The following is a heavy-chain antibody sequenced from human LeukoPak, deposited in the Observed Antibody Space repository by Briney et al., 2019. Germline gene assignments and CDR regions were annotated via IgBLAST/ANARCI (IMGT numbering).Heavy chain of an antibody. CDR2: ISHSSSSL. V-gene: IGHV3-21*01. Sequence: GGSLRLSCATSGFTFSNYAMSWVRQAPGKGLEWVSSISHSSSSLYYADSVKGRFTISRDNAKNSLYLQMNSLRAEDTAVYYCARDPTGTTFGYWGQGTLVTVSS. CDR1: GFTFSNYA. J-gene: IGHJ4*02. D-gene: IGHD1-7*01. CDR3: ARDPTGTTFGY.